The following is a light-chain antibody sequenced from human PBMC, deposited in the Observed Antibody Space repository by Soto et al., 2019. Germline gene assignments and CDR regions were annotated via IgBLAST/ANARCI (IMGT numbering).Light chain of an antibody. CDR2: DAS. V-gene: IGKV1-33*01. Sequence: IKMTQSPSSLSASVGDRVTITCQASQDISKNLNWYQQKPGQAPKLLIYDASSLQTGVPSRFSGSGSATHFTFTISSLQPEDVATYYCQQYDNLLPITFGQGTRLEIK. J-gene: IGKJ5*01. CDR3: QQYDNLLPIT. CDR1: QDISKN.